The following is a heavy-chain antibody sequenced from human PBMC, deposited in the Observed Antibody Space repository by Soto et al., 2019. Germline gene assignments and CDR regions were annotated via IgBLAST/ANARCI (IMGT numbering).Heavy chain of an antibody. J-gene: IGHJ6*02. D-gene: IGHD2-15*01. CDR2: SNHSGSS. Sequence: SETLSLTCAVYGGSFSGYYWSWLRQPPGKGLEWIGESNHSGSSNYNPSLKSRVTISVDTSKNEFSLKVKSVTAADTAVYYCGCRVEDISYDYYGMDVWGQGTTVTVS. CDR3: GCRVEDISYDYYGMDV. V-gene: IGHV4-34*01. CDR1: GGSFSGYY.